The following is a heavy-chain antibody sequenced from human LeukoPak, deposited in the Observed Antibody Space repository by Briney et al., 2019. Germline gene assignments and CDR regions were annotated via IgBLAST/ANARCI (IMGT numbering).Heavy chain of an antibody. J-gene: IGHJ4*02. CDR3: AKSTSFFGGYFDY. CDR1: GFTFNDYA. V-gene: IGHV3-43D*03. D-gene: IGHD6-13*01. Sequence: QPGGSLRLSCAASGFTFNDYAIHWVRQAPGKGLEWVSLISWDGGTTDYADSVKGRFTISRDNSENSVYLQMNGLRAEDTAFYYCAKSTSFFGGYFDYWGQGTLVTVSS. CDR2: ISWDGGTT.